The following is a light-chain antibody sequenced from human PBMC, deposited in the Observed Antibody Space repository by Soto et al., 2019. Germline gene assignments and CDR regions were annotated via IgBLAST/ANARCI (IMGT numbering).Light chain of an antibody. J-gene: IGKJ1*01. CDR2: KAS. CDR3: QQYNNYPWT. CDR1: QSISNW. Sequence: DIQMTQSPSTLSASVGDRVTITRRASQSISNWLAWCQQRPGKAPKLLIYKASNLESGVPSRFSGSGSGTEFTLIISSLQPDDFATYYCQQYNNYPWTFGQGTKVDIK. V-gene: IGKV1-5*03.